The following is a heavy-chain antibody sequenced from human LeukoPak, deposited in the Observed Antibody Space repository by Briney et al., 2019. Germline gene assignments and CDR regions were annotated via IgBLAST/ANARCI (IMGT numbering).Heavy chain of an antibody. Sequence: GGSLRLSCAASGFTFSSYEMNWVRQAPGKGLEWVSYISSSDSTIYSADSVKGRFTISRDHAKNSLYLQMNSLRAGDTAVYYCARTIEMATISYFDYWGQGTLVTVSS. CDR3: ARTIEMATISYFDY. J-gene: IGHJ4*02. D-gene: IGHD5-24*01. V-gene: IGHV3-48*03. CDR2: ISSSDSTI. CDR1: GFTFSSYE.